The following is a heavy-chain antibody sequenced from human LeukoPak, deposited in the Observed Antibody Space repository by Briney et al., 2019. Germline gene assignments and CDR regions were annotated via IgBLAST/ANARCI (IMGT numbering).Heavy chain of an antibody. CDR3: ARLGADYGDFIAY. Sequence: GGSLRLSCAASGFTFSSYSMNWVRQAPGTGLEWVSSISSSSSYIYYADSVKGRFTISRDNAKNSLYLQMNSLRAEDTAVYYCARLGADYGDFIAYWGQGTLVTVSS. J-gene: IGHJ4*02. V-gene: IGHV3-21*01. CDR2: ISSSSSYI. CDR1: GFTFSSYS. D-gene: IGHD4-17*01.